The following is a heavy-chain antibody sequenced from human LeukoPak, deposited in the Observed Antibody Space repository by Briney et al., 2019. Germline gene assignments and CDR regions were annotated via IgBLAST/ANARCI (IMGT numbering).Heavy chain of an antibody. D-gene: IGHD6-6*01. J-gene: IGHJ5*02. V-gene: IGHV1-69*13. CDR1: GGTFSSYA. Sequence: GASVAVSCTASGGTFSSYAISWVRQAPGQGLEWMGGIIPIFGTANYAQKFQGRVTITADESTSTAYMELSSLRSEDTAVYYCARDRGAARLGPYSWFDPWGQGTLVTVSS. CDR3: ARDRGAARLGPYSWFDP. CDR2: IIPIFGTA.